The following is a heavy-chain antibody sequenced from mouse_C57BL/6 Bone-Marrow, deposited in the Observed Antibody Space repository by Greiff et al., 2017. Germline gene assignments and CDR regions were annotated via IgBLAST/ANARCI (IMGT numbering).Heavy chain of an antibody. D-gene: IGHD1-1*01. CDR1: GYSFTGYF. CDR2: INPYNGDT. V-gene: IGHV1-20*01. J-gene: IGHJ3*01. CDR3: AMGDYGWFAY. Sequence: EVQLVESGPELVKPGDSVKISCKASGYSFTGYFMNWVMQSHGKSLEWIGRINPYNGDTFYNQKFKGKATLTVDKSSSTAHMELRSLTSEDSAVYYCAMGDYGWFAYWGQGTLVTVSA.